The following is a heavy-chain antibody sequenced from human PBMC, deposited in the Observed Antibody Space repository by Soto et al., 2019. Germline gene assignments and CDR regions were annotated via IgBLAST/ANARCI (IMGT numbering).Heavy chain of an antibody. V-gene: IGHV3-23*01. J-gene: IGHJ5*02. Sequence: GGSLRLSCAASGFTFSSYAMSWVRQAPGKGLEWVSAISASGGSTYYADSVKGRFTISRDNSKNTLYLQMNSLRAEDTAVYYCAKHDGSGSYPYNWFDPWGQGTLVTVSS. D-gene: IGHD3-10*01. CDR1: GFTFSSYA. CDR3: AKHDGSGSYPYNWFDP. CDR2: ISASGGST.